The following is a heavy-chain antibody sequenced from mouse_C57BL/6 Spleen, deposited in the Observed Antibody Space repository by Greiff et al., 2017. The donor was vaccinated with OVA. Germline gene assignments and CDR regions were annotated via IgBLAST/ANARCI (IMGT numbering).Heavy chain of an antibody. D-gene: IGHD1-1*02. V-gene: IGHV5-17*01. Sequence: VQLQQSGGGLVKPGGSLKLSCAASGFTFSDYGMHWVRQAPEKGLEWVAYISSGSSTIYYADTVKGRFTISRDNAKNTLFLQMTSLRSEDTAMYYCASRYGDYAMDYWGQGTSVTVSS. CDR1: GFTFSDYG. CDR3: ASRYGDYAMDY. J-gene: IGHJ4*01. CDR2: ISSGSSTI.